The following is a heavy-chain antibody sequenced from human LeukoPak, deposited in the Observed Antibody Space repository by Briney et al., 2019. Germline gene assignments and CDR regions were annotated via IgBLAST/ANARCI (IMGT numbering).Heavy chain of an antibody. V-gene: IGHV4-59*01. J-gene: IGHJ4*02. CDR2: IYYSGST. Sequence: SETLSLTCTVSGGSISTYYWSWIRQPPGKGLEWIGYIYYSGSTNYNPSLKSRVTISVDMSKNQFSLKLSSVTAADTAVYYCARRTITMVRGVPLYYFDYWGQGTLVTVSS. CDR3: ARRTITMVRGVPLYYFDY. D-gene: IGHD3-10*01. CDR1: GGSISTYY.